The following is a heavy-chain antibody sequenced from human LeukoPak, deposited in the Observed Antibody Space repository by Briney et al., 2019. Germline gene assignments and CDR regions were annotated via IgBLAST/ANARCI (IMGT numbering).Heavy chain of an antibody. CDR1: GYTFTSYG. V-gene: IGHV1-8*02. CDR2: MNPNSGNT. CDR3: ARLFYYDSSGYYFFDY. J-gene: IGHJ4*02. Sequence: ASVKVSCKASGYTFTSYGINWVRQATGQGLEWMGWMNPNSGNTGYAQKFQGRVTMTRNTSISTAYMELSSLRSEDTAVYYCARLFYYDSSGYYFFDYWGQGTLVTVSS. D-gene: IGHD3-22*01.